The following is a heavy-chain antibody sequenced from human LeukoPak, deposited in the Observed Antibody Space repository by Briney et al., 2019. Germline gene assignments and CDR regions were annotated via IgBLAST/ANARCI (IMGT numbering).Heavy chain of an antibody. D-gene: IGHD6-6*01. CDR1: GGSITSYD. J-gene: IGHJ5*02. CDR3: ATSIAARGWFDP. CDR2: IYYSGST. Sequence: SETLSLTCTVSGGSITSYDWSWIRQPPGKGLEWIGYIYYSGSTKYNPSLKSRVTISVDTSKKQFSLRLSSVTAADTAVYYCATSIAARGWFDPWGQGTLVTVSS. V-gene: IGHV4-59*03.